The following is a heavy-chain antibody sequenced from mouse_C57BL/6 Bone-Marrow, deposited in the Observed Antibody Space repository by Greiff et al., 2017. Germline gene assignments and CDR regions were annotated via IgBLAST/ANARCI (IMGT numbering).Heavy chain of an antibody. J-gene: IGHJ3*01. Sequence: VHLVESGAELARPGASVKLSCKASGYTFTSYGISWVKQRTGQGLEWIGEIYPRSGNTYYNEKFKGKATLTADKSSSTAYMELRSLTSEDSAVYFCAREDYYGSSFAYWGQGTLVTVSA. CDR1: GYTFTSYG. V-gene: IGHV1-81*01. CDR2: IYPRSGNT. D-gene: IGHD1-1*01. CDR3: AREDYYGSSFAY.